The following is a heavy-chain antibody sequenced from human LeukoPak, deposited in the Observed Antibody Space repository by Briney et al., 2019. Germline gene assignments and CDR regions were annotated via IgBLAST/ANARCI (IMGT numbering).Heavy chain of an antibody. D-gene: IGHD3-3*01. Sequence: GGSLRLXCAASGFIFSNYWMGWVRLAPGKGLGWVANIKRDGSEKYYVDSVKGRFTISRDNAQNSLYLQMNSLRAEDTAVYYCARDKEAAVDFWSGYYPLWGQGTLVTVSS. CDR1: GFIFSNYW. CDR2: IKRDGSEK. J-gene: IGHJ4*02. CDR3: ARDKEAAVDFWSGYYPL. V-gene: IGHV3-7*01.